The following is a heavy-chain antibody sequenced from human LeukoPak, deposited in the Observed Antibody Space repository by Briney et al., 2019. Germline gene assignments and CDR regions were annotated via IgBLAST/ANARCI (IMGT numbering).Heavy chain of an antibody. CDR1: GYTFTGYY. CDR2: INPNSGGT. CDR3: ARTPTSLGGLYYFDY. J-gene: IGHJ4*02. V-gene: IGHV1-2*02. Sequence: ASVKVSCKASGYTFTGYYMHWVRRAPGQGLEWMGWINPNSGGTNYAQKFQGRVTMTRDTSISTAYMELSRLRSDDTAVCYCARTPTSLGGLYYFDYWGQGTLVTVSS. D-gene: IGHD2/OR15-2a*01.